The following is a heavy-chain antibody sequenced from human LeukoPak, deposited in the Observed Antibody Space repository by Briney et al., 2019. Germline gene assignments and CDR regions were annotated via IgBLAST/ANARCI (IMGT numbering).Heavy chain of an antibody. Sequence: SETLSLTCTVSGGSISSSSYYWGWIRQPPGKGLEWIGSIYYSGSTYDNPYLNSRVTISVDTSKNQFSLKLSSVTAADTAVYYCARHLCYGSGSYCDALDIWGQGTMVTVSS. D-gene: IGHD3-10*01. V-gene: IGHV4-39*01. CDR3: ARHLCYGSGSYCDALDI. CDR2: IYYSGST. CDR1: GGSISSSSYY. J-gene: IGHJ3*02.